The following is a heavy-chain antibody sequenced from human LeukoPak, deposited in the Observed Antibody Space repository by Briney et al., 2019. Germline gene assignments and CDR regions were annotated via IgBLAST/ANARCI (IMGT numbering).Heavy chain of an antibody. CDR2: IRSDGSVK. D-gene: IGHD5-24*01. CDR1: GFTFSGYG. J-gene: IGHJ5*02. CDR3: AKEADGLT. V-gene: IGHV3-30*02. Sequence: GGSLRLSCAASGFTFSGYGIHWVRQAPGKGLEWVSFIRSDGSVKYYADSVRGRFTISRDNSKNTLYLQMNSLRAEDTAVYYCAKEADGLTWGQGTLVTVSS.